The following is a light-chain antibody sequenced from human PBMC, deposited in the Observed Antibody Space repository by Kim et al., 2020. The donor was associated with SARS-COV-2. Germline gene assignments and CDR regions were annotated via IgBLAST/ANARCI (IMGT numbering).Light chain of an antibody. J-gene: IGKJ5*01. CDR2: DAS. CDR1: QSIGGW. CDR3: QHHSTYPIT. V-gene: IGKV1-5*01. Sequence: ASVGDRSPITCRSSQSIGGWWAWYQQKPGKAPKLLIYDASSVESGVPSRFSGSGSGTEFTLTISSLQPDDSATYYCQHHSTYPITFGQGTRLEIK.